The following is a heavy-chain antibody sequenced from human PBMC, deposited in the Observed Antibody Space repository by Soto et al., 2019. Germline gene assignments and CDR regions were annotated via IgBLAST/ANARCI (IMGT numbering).Heavy chain of an antibody. J-gene: IGHJ6*03. CDR3: ARDRGAAAGYYYYYYMDV. D-gene: IGHD6-13*01. CDR2: IYSGGST. CDR1: GFTVSSNY. V-gene: IGHV3-66*01. Sequence: PGGSLRLSCAASGFTVSSNYMSWVRQAPGKGLEWVSVIYSGGSTYYADSVKGRFTISRDNSKNTLYLQMNSLRAEDTAVYYCARDRGAAAGYYYYYYMDVWGKGTTVTVSS.